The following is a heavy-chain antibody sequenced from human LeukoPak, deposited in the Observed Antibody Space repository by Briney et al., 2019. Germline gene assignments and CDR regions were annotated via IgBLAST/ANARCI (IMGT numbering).Heavy chain of an antibody. V-gene: IGHV3-30*18. CDR1: GFNSGFTFKRFG. J-gene: IGHJ4*02. Sequence: PGGSLRLSCAASGFNSGFTFKRFGMHWVRQAPGKGLEWVAVVSYDGSNKYYADSVKGRFTISRDNSKDTLYLQMNSLRAEDTAIYYCSKGQGEGSSWQALDSWGQGTLVTVSS. CDR3: SKGQGEGSSWQALDS. D-gene: IGHD6-13*01. CDR2: VSYDGSNK.